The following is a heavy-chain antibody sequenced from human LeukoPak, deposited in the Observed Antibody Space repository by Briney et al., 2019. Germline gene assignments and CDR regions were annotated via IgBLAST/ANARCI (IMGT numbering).Heavy chain of an antibody. J-gene: IGHJ5*02. CDR1: GSTFSSYA. V-gene: IGHV1-69*13. CDR3: ARDPSYKVSYEIKWFDP. D-gene: IGHD1-14*01. Sequence: RASVKVSCKASGSTFSSYAISWVRQAPGQGLEWMGGIIPIFGTANYAQKFQGRVTITADESTSTAYMELSSLRSEDTAVYYCARDPSYKVSYEIKWFDPWGQGTLVTVSS. CDR2: IIPIFGTA.